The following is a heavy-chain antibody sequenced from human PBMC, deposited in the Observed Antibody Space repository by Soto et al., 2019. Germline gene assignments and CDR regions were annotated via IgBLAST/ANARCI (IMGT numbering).Heavy chain of an antibody. CDR1: GGSFSGYY. CDR3: AGVTPLLEDSGYFDY. V-gene: IGHV4-34*01. CDR2: INHSGST. J-gene: IGHJ4*02. D-gene: IGHD3-10*01. Sequence: SETLSLTCAVYGGSFSGYYWSWIRQPPGKGLEWIGEINHSGSTNYNPSLKSRVTISVDTSKNQFSLKLSSVTAADTAVYYCAGVTPLLEDSGYFDYWGQGTLVTVSS.